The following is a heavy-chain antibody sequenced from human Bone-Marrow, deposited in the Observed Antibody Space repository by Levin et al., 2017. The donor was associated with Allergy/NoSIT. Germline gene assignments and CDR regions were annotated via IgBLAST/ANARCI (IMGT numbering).Heavy chain of an antibody. CDR3: AREPRRFSYGH. V-gene: IGHV3-7*01. J-gene: IGHJ4*02. Sequence: PGGSLRLSCAASGFTFSSYWMSWVRQAPGKGLEWVANIKDDGSDKYYVDSVKGRFTFSRDNAKNSLYLQMNSLRAEDTAVYYCAREPRRFSYGHWGQGTLVTVSS. D-gene: IGHD5-18*01. CDR2: IKDDGSDK. CDR1: GFTFSSYW.